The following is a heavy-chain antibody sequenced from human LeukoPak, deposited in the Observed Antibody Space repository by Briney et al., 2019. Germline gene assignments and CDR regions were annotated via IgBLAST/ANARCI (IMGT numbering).Heavy chain of an antibody. CDR3: AREDPGLYFDY. J-gene: IGHJ4*02. Sequence: ASVKVSCKASGYTFTSYAMHWVRQAPGQRLEWMGWINAGNGNTKYSQKFQGRVAITRDTSASTAYMELSSLRSEDTAVYYCAREDPGLYFDYWGQGTLVTVSS. CDR2: INAGNGNT. V-gene: IGHV1-3*01. D-gene: IGHD7-27*01. CDR1: GYTFTSYA.